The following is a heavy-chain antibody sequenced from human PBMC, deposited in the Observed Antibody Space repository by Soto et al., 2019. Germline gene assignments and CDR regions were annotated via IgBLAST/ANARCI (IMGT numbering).Heavy chain of an antibody. V-gene: IGHV3-73*01. D-gene: IGHD3-22*01. Sequence: HPGGSLRLSCAASGFTFSGSAMHWVRQSSGKGLEWVGRIRSKANSYATAYAASVKGRFTISRDDSKNTAYLQMNSLKTEDTAVYYCTRNWGDYYDSSGYYQRPLVAFDVWGQGTMVTVSS. J-gene: IGHJ3*01. CDR1: GFTFSGSA. CDR2: IRSKANSYAT. CDR3: TRNWGDYYDSSGYYQRPLVAFDV.